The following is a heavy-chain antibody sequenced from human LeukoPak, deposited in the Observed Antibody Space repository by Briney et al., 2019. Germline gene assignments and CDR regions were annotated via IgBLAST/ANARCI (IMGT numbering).Heavy chain of an antibody. Sequence: PGESLRLSCAASGFTFDDYAMHWVRQAPGKGLEWVSGISWNSGSIGYADSVKGRFTTSRDNAKNSLYLQMNSLRAEDTALYYCAKDLDYYDSSGYPDYWGQGTLVTVSS. J-gene: IGHJ4*02. V-gene: IGHV3-9*01. CDR1: GFTFDDYA. D-gene: IGHD3-22*01. CDR2: ISWNSGSI. CDR3: AKDLDYYDSSGYPDY.